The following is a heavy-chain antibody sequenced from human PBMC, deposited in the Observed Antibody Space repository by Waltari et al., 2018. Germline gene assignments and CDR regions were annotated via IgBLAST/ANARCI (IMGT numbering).Heavy chain of an antibody. J-gene: IGHJ4*02. CDR3: ARHKSIAARH. D-gene: IGHD6-6*01. CDR1: GGSISSSSYY. CDR2: SYYSGGT. V-gene: IGHV4-39*01. Sequence: QLQLQESGPGLVKPSETMSLTCTVSGGSISSSSYYWGWIRQPPGKGLEWIGSSYYSGGTYYNPSLKSRVTISVDTSKNQFSLKLSSVTAADTAVYYCARHKSIAARHWGQGTLVTVSS.